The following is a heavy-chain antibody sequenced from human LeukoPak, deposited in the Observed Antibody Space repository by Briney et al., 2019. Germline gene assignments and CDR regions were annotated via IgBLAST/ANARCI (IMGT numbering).Heavy chain of an antibody. J-gene: IGHJ4*02. D-gene: IGHD6-6*01. Sequence: ASVKVSCKASGYTFTGYYMHWVRQAPGQGLEWKGWINPNSGGTNYAQKFQGRVTMTRDTSISTAYMELSRLRSDDTAVYYCAIFSSIAARNLLDYWGQGTLVTVSS. V-gene: IGHV1-2*02. CDR3: AIFSSIAARNLLDY. CDR1: GYTFTGYY. CDR2: INPNSGGT.